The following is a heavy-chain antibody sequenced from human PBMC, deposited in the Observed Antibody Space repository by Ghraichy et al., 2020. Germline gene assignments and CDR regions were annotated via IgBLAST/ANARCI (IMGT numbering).Heavy chain of an antibody. V-gene: IGHV3-23*01. CDR1: GFTFKNYA. Sequence: GESLNISCSASGFTFKNYAMSWVRQAPGKWPEWVSAIGGGGAATEYADSVKGRFTISRDDSKNTLFLQMSSLKVEDTAVYYCAKDSESYNGIYDPFAIWGRGTMVTVSS. CDR3: AKDSESYNGIYDPFAI. J-gene: IGHJ3*02. CDR2: IGGGGAAT. D-gene: IGHD3-10*01.